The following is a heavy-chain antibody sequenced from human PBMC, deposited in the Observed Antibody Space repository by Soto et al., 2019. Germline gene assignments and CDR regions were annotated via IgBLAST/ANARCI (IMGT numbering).Heavy chain of an antibody. J-gene: IGHJ4*02. Sequence: HPGGSLRLSCAASEFTFSNYAMSWVRQAPGKGLEWVSAISYGGGTTYYADSVKGRFTISRDNSKNTLYQQMNSLRAEDTAVYYCAKNPGYYYDSTGYHFDYWGQGTLVTVSS. V-gene: IGHV3-23*01. CDR3: AKNPGYYYDSTGYHFDY. CDR2: ISYGGGTT. D-gene: IGHD3-22*01. CDR1: EFTFSNYA.